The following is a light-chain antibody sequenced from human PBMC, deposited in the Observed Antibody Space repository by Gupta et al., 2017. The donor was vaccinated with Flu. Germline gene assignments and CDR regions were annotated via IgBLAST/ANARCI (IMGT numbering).Light chain of an antibody. Sequence: QSALTPPASVSGSPGQSITISCTGTSSDVGGYNYVSWYQQPPGKAPKLMIYEVSKRPSGVSNRFSGSKPGNTASLTISGLQAEDEADYYCSADTSSSTLVVFGGGTKLTVL. CDR2: EVS. V-gene: IGLV2-14*01. CDR1: SSDVGGYNY. CDR3: SADTSSSTLVV. J-gene: IGLJ2*01.